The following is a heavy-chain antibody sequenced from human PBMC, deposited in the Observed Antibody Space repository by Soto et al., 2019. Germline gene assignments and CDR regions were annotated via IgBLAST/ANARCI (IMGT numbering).Heavy chain of an antibody. CDR2: INHSGST. J-gene: IGHJ4*02. CDR1: GGSFSGYY. D-gene: IGHD5-18*01. V-gene: IGHV4-34*01. Sequence: QVQLQQWGAGLLKPSETLSLTCAVYGGSFSGYYWSWIRQPPGKGLEWIGEINHSGSTNYNPSLKSRVTISVDTSKNQFSRKLSSVTAADTAVYYCAGRGYSYGYKDYWGQGTLVTVSS. CDR3: AGRGYSYGYKDY.